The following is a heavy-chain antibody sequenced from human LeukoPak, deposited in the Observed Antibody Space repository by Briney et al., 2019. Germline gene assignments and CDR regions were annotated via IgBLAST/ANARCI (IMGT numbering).Heavy chain of an antibody. CDR1: GFTSSIYS. CDR3: ATEWAGATRRFEH. J-gene: IGHJ4*02. V-gene: IGHV3-30*04. D-gene: IGHD1-26*01. Sequence: GGSLRLSCTTTGFTSSIYSMHWVRQAPGKGLGWVAVMSYDGVDEYYADSVKGRFTIFRDNSKDTLYLQLNALIADDTAVYYCATEWAGATRRFEHWGQGTLVTVSS. CDR2: MSYDGVDE.